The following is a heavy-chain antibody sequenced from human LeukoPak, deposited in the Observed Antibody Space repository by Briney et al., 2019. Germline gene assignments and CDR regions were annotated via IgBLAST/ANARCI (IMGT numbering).Heavy chain of an antibody. Sequence: GGSLRLSCAASGFTFSRYWMSWVRQAPGKGLEWVDNIKQDGSEKYYVDSVKGRFTISRDNAKNSLYLQMNSVRAEDTAVYYCARRYDSSGYEAFDIWGQGTMVTVSS. CDR2: IKQDGSEK. J-gene: IGHJ3*02. V-gene: IGHV3-7*04. D-gene: IGHD3-22*01. CDR1: GFTFSRYW. CDR3: ARRYDSSGYEAFDI.